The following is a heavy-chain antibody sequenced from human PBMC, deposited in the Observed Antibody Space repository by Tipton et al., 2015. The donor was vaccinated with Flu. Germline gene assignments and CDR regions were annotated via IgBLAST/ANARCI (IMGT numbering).Heavy chain of an antibody. D-gene: IGHD4-11*01. J-gene: IGHJ5*02. CDR1: GDSISRGSYY. V-gene: IGHV4-61*02. CDR2: VSRSGDT. CDR3: ARRDYSNYVSDPKSWFDP. Sequence: TLSLTCTVSGDSISRGSYYYNWIRQPAGEGLEWIETVSRSGDTNYNPSLRSRVTISIDRSKNQFSLKIKSVTAADMAVYYCARRDYSNYVSDPKSWFDPWGQGTLVAVSS.